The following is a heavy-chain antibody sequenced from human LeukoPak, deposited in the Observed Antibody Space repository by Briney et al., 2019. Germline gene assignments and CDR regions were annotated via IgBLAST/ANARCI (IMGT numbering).Heavy chain of an antibody. J-gene: IGHJ4*02. CDR2: INAGNGNT. D-gene: IGHD2-15*01. CDR1: GYTFTSYA. CDR3: AREDGYCGGGNCYSYFDS. V-gene: IGHV1-3*01. Sequence: ASVKVSCKASGYTFTSYAIHWVRQAPGQRLEWMGWINAGNGNTKYSQKFQGRVTITRDTSASTAYMELSSLRSEDTAVYFCAREDGYCGGGNCYSYFDSWGQGTLVTVSS.